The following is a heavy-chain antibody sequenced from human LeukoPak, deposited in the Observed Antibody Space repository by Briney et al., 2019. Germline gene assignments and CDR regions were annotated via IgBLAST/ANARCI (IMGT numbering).Heavy chain of an antibody. CDR2: IYTSGST. D-gene: IGHD4-11*01. CDR3: AKGDDYSNSGDFDY. CDR1: GGSISSYY. J-gene: IGHJ4*02. Sequence: SETLSPTCTASGGSISSYYWSWIRQPAGKGLEWIGRIYTSGSTNYNPSLKSRVTMSVDTSKNQFSLKLSSVTAADTAVYYCAKGDDYSNSGDFDYWGQGTLVTVSS. V-gene: IGHV4-4*07.